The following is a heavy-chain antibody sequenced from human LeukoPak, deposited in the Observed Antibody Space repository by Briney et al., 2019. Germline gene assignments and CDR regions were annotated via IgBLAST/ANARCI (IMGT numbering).Heavy chain of an antibody. CDR2: IYPGNSDI. CDR3: ARHLSSITSCPNY. V-gene: IGHV5-51*01. D-gene: IGHD2-2*01. J-gene: IGHJ4*02. Sequence: GESLKISCKGSGYSSASYWIAWVRQMPGKGLEWMGVIYPGNSDITYSPSSQGQVTISADKSVSTAYLHWSSLKASDTAIYYCARHLSSITSCPNYWGQGTLVTVSS. CDR1: GYSSASYW.